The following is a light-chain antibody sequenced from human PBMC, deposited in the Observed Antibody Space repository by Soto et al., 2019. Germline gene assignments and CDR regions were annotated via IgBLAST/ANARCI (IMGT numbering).Light chain of an antibody. V-gene: IGLV1-40*01. J-gene: IGLJ2*01. Sequence: QSVLTQPPSVSGAPGQRVTISCTGSSSNIGAGYDVHWYQQLPGTAPKILIYGNINRPSGVPDRFSGSKSGTSASLAITGLQAEDEADYYCQSFDSSLSVAFGGGTKLT. CDR1: SSNIGAGYD. CDR2: GNI. CDR3: QSFDSSLSVA.